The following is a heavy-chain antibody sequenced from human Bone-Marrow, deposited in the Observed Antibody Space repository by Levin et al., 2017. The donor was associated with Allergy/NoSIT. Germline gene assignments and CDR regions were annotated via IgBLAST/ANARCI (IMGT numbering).Heavy chain of an antibody. J-gene: IGHJ4*02. CDR3: ARDQEFTTSGGLDY. V-gene: IGHV3-53*01. CDR1: GFPVSRNY. CDR2: ISNGGHT. D-gene: IGHD1-14*01. Sequence: SCAVSGFPVSRNYITWVRQAPGKGLEWVSLISNGGHTYYTDSVKGRFTISRDNSKNTEDLQMNNLRGDDTAVYYWARDQEFTTSGGLDYWGQGTLVTVSS.